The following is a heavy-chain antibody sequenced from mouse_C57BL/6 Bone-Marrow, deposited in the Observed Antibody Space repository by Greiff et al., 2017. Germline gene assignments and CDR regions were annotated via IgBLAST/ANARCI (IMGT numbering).Heavy chain of an antibody. Sequence: EVKLVEPGGGLVKPGGSLKLSCAASGFTFTDYGMHWVRQAPEKGLEWVAYISSGSSTTNYADTVKGRFTITRDNAMNTLFLQMTSLRSEDRAMYYCTSTPWFAYWGQGTLVTVSA. CDR2: ISSGSSTT. CDR3: TSTPWFAY. CDR1: GFTFTDYG. V-gene: IGHV5-17*01. J-gene: IGHJ3*01.